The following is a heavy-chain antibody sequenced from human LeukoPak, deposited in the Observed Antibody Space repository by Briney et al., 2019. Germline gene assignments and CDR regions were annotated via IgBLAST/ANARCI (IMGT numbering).Heavy chain of an antibody. CDR1: GFTFSSYE. CDR3: ALGYYYDSSGYYYVRDAFDI. V-gene: IGHV3-48*03. Sequence: PGGSLRLSCAASGFTFSSYEMNWVRQAPGKGLEWVSYISSSGSTIYYADSVKGRFTISRDNAKNSLYLQMNSLRAEDTAVYYCALGYYYDSSGYYYVRDAFDIWGQGTMVTVSS. D-gene: IGHD3-22*01. J-gene: IGHJ3*02. CDR2: ISSSGSTI.